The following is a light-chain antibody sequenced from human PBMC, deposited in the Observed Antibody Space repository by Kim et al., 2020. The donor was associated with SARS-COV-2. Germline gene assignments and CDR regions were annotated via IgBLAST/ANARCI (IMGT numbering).Light chain of an antibody. Sequence: PGKTARITCGRNKIGSKSVRWYQQKPGQAPVLVMYYDSDRPSGIPERFSGSNSGNTAALTISRVEAGDEADYYCQVWDSSSDHPVFGGGTQLTVL. CDR1: KIGSKS. V-gene: IGLV3-21*04. J-gene: IGLJ3*02. CDR2: YDS. CDR3: QVWDSSSDHPV.